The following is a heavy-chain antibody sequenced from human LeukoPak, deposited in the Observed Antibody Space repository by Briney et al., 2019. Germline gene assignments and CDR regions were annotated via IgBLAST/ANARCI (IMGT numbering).Heavy chain of an antibody. V-gene: IGHV3-11*01. CDR1: GFTFSDYY. CDR2: ISSSGSTI. D-gene: IGHD4-17*01. CDR3: AKAHLEGDYSNWFDP. J-gene: IGHJ5*02. Sequence: PGGSLRLSCAASGFTFSDYYMSWIRQAPGKGLEWVSYISSSGSTIYYADSVKGRFTISRDNSKNTLYLQMNSLRAEDTAVYYCAKAHLEGDYSNWFDPWGQGTLVTVSS.